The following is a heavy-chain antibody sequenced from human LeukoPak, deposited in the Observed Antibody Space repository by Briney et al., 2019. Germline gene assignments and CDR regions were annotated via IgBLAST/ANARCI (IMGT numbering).Heavy chain of an antibody. CDR3: ARGVDILTGYYLCY. D-gene: IGHD3-9*01. J-gene: IGHJ4*02. Sequence: ASVKVSCKASGYTFTGYYMHWVRQAPGQGLEWMGWINPNSGGTNYAQKFQGRVTMTRDTSISTAYMDLTRLRSDDTAVYYCARGVDILTGYYLCYWGQGTLVTVSS. V-gene: IGHV1-2*02. CDR1: GYTFTGYY. CDR2: INPNSGGT.